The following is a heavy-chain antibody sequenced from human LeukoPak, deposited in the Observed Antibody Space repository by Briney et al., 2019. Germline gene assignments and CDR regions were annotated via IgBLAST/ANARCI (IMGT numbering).Heavy chain of an antibody. D-gene: IGHD1-1*01. Sequence: SETLSLTCIVSGGSISSHYRSWIRQPPGKGLEWIGYISYSGSTNYNPSLKSRLTISVDTSKSQFPLQLNSVTPADTAVYYCARRLKSSRTMSTGAFDIWGQGTMVTVSS. V-gene: IGHV4-59*11. J-gene: IGHJ3*02. CDR2: ISYSGST. CDR3: ARRLKSSRTMSTGAFDI. CDR1: GGSISSHY.